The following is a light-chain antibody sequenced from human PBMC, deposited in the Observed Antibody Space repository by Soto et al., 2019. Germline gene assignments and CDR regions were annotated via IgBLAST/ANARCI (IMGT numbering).Light chain of an antibody. J-gene: IGKJ1*01. V-gene: IGKV3-20*01. CDR3: QQYGSSGT. CDR2: GAS. Sequence: EIVLTQSPGTLSLSPGERATLSCRASQSVSSSYLAWYQQKPGQAPRLLIYGASRRATGIPDRFSGSGSGTDFTLTISRLEPEEFAVYYCQQYGSSGTFGQGTKVEIK. CDR1: QSVSSSY.